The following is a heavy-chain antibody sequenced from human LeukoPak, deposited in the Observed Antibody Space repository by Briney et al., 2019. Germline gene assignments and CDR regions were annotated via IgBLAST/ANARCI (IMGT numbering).Heavy chain of an antibody. CDR3: AKQGSSGWWGNYFDY. J-gene: IGHJ4*02. V-gene: IGHV3-23*01. D-gene: IGHD6-19*01. CDR2: ISGSGGST. Sequence: GGSLRLSCAASGFTFSSYAMSWVRQAPGKGLEWVSAISGSGGSTYYADSVKGRFTISRDNSKNTLYLQMNSLRAEDTAVYCCAKQGSSGWWGNYFDYWGQGTLVTVSS. CDR1: GFTFSSYA.